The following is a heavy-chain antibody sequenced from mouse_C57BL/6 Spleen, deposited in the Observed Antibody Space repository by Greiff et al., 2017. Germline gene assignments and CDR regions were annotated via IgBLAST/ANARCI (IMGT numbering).Heavy chain of an antibody. D-gene: IGHD1-1*01. CDR3: ARLVVRSFYFDY. CDR1: GYTFTSYW. V-gene: IGHV1-69*01. Sequence: VQLQQPGAELVMPGASVKLSCKASGYTFTSYWMHWVKQRPGQGLEWIGEIDPSDSYTNYNQKFKGKSTLTVDKSSSTAYMQLNSLTSEDSAVYDCARLVVRSFYFDYWGQGTTLPVSS. J-gene: IGHJ2*01. CDR2: IDPSDSYT.